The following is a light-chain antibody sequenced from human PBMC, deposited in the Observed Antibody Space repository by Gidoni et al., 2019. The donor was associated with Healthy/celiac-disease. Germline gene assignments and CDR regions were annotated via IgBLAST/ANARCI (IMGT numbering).Light chain of an antibody. CDR2: DAS. CDR1: QDISNY. CDR3: QQYDNLPGFT. V-gene: IGKV1-33*01. Sequence: DIQMTQSPSSLSASVGDRVTITCQASQDISNYLNWYQQKPGKAPKLLIYDASNLETGVPSSFSGSGSGTDFTFTISSLQPEDIATYYCQQYDNLPGFTFGPGTKVDIK. J-gene: IGKJ3*01.